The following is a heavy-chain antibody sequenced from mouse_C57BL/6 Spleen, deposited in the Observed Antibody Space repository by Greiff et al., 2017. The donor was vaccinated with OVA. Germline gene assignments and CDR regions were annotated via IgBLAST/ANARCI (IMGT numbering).Heavy chain of an antibody. CDR1: GFTFSSYA. CDR3: ARDLYDYERSYAMDY. CDR2: ISDGGSYT. D-gene: IGHD2-4*01. J-gene: IGHJ4*01. Sequence: EVKLMESGGGLVKPGGSLKLSCAASGFTFSSYAMSWVRQTPEKRLEWVATISDGGSYTYYPDNVKGRFTISRDNAKNNLYLQMSHLKSEDTAMYYCARDLYDYERSYAMDYWGQGTSVTVSS. V-gene: IGHV5-4*01.